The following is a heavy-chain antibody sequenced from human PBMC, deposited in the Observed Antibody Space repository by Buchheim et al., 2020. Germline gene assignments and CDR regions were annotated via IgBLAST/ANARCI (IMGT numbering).Heavy chain of an antibody. CDR3: ARGGVQRQLVTLDY. CDR2: AYYVATT. CDR1: GGSISSYY. V-gene: IGHV4-59*01. Sequence: QVQLQESGPGLVKPSETLSLTCTVSGGSISSYYWSWIRQPPGKGLEWIGYAYYVATTNYNPSLKSRVTISVDTSKNQFSLKLISVTAADTAVYYCARGGVQRQLVTLDYGGRGTL. J-gene: IGHJ4*02. D-gene: IGHD6-6*01.